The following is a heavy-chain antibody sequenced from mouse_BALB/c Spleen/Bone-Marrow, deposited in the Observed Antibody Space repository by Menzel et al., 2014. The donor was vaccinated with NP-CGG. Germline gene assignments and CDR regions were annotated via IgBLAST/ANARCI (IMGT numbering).Heavy chain of an antibody. D-gene: IGHD1-1*01. CDR3: ARLNYYGNLFV. V-gene: IGHV4-1*02. Sequence: EVKLVESGGGLVQPGGSLKLSCAASGFDFSRYWMSWVRQAPGKGLEWIGEINPESSTINYTPSLKDKFVISRDNAKNTLYLQMSKVRSEDTALYYCARLNYYGNLFVWGAGTTVTVSS. CDR2: INPESSTI. J-gene: IGHJ1*01. CDR1: GFDFSRYW.